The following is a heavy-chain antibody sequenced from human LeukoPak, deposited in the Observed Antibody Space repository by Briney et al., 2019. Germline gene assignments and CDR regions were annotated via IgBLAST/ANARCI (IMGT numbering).Heavy chain of an antibody. Sequence: PSETLSLTCSVSRGSFSNSYWNSIRPPPGKGLEWIGYIDYSGSTNYNPSLKSRVTISVDTSKNQFSLKLSSVTAAATAVYFCARDPLSANDFDIWGQGTMVTVSS. CDR1: RGSFSNSY. CDR2: IDYSGST. D-gene: IGHD6-25*01. V-gene: IGHV4-59*01. CDR3: ARDPLSANDFDI. J-gene: IGHJ3*02.